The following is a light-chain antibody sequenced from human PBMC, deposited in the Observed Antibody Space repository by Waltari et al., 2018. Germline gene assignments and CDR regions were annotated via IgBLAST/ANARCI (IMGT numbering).Light chain of an antibody. CDR2: GNS. CDR1: SSNLGAGYA. V-gene: IGLV1-40*01. Sequence: QSVLTQPPSVSGAPGQRVTIPRTGSSSNLGAGYAVNWYQQLPGKAPKLLIHGNSNRPSGVPDRISGSKSGTSASLAITGLQAEDEADYYCQSYDSSLGGSVFGGGTKLTVL. CDR3: QSYDSSLGGSV. J-gene: IGLJ2*01.